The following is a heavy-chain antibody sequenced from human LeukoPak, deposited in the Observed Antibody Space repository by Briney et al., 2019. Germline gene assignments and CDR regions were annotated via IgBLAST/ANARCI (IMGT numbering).Heavy chain of an antibody. CDR2: IVPILGIA. CDR1: GGTFNNYA. J-gene: IGHJ3*01. D-gene: IGHD5-18*01. V-gene: IGHV1-69*04. Sequence: SVKVSCKASGGTFNNYAISWVRRAPGQGLEWMGRIVPILGIANYAQEFHGRLIITADKATSSAYMELSSLRSEDTAVYYCARDQGDNSYGYYAIWYAFDVWGQGTMVTVSS. CDR3: ARDQGDNSYGYYAIWYAFDV.